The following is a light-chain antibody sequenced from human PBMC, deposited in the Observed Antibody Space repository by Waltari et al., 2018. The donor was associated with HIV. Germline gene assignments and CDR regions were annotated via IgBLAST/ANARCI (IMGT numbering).Light chain of an antibody. CDR2: DNI. CDR1: DYNIGNKS. Sequence: QSVLTQPPSVSAAPGQKVTISCSGSDYNIGNKSVHWYQKVPGTAPKLLIYDNIERPSGISDRISGSRSRTSATLDITGIQTGDEADYYCATWDRSLSAVVFGGGTKLTVL. J-gene: IGLJ2*01. CDR3: ATWDRSLSAVV. V-gene: IGLV1-51*01.